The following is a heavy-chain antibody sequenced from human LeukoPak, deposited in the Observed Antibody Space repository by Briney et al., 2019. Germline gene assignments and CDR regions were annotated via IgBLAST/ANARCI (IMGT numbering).Heavy chain of an antibody. CDR2: ISWNSGSI. CDR3: AKVFYGGNPGSSVDY. D-gene: IGHD4-23*01. J-gene: IGHJ4*02. CDR1: GFTFDDYA. V-gene: IGHV3-9*01. Sequence: GRSLRLSCAASGFTFDDYAMHWVRHAPGKGLEWVLGISWNSGSIGYADSVKGRFTISRDNAKNSLYLQMNSLRAEDTALYYCAKVFYGGNPGSSVDYWGQGTLVTVSS.